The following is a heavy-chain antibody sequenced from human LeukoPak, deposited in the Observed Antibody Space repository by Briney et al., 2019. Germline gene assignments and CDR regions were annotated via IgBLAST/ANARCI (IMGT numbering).Heavy chain of an antibody. V-gene: IGHV4-39*01. CDR1: GGSVSSSSHY. CDR2: TYYSGST. D-gene: IGHD2-15*01. J-gene: IGHJ1*01. CDR3: ARRDCSGGSGYFQP. Sequence: PSETLSLTCTVSGGSVSSSSHYWNWIRQPPGKGLEWIGSTYYSGSTNYNPSLQSRVTISVDTSENQFSLRLSSVTAADTAMYYCARRDCSGGSGYFQPWGQGTLVTVSS.